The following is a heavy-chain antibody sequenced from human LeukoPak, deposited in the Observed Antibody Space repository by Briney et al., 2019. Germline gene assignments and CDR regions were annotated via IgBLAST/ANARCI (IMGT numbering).Heavy chain of an antibody. CDR3: ARGRPITMIVVAPFDY. Sequence: GASVKVSCKASGYTFTSYYMHWVRQAPGQGLEWMGIINPSGGSTSYAQKFQGRVTMTRDTSTSTVYMELSSLRSEDTAVYYCARGRPITMIVVAPFDYWGQGTLVTVSS. CDR1: GYTFTSYY. CDR2: INPSGGST. D-gene: IGHD3-22*01. J-gene: IGHJ4*02. V-gene: IGHV1-46*01.